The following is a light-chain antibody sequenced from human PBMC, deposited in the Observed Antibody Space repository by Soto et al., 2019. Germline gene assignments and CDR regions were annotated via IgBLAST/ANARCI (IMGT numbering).Light chain of an antibody. V-gene: IGKV3-11*01. Sequence: EIVLTQSPATLSLSPGERATLSCRASQSVSSYLAWYQQKPGQSPRLLIYDASNSATGIPARFSGSGSGTDYTLTMGSLEPEDFAVYYCQHRSNWLFTFGHGPGLEIK. J-gene: IGKJ5*01. CDR2: DAS. CDR1: QSVSSY. CDR3: QHRSNWLFT.